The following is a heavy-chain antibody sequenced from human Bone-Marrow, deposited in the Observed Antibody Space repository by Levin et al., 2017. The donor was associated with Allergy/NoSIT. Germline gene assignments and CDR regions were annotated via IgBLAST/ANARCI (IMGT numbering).Heavy chain of an antibody. Sequence: GESLKISCAASGFTFSSYSMNWVRQAPGKGLEWVSSISSSSSYIYYADSVKGRFTISRDNAKNSLYLQMNSLRAEDTAVYYCATHRPYYYDSSGYGDAFDIWGQGTMVTVSS. CDR3: ATHRPYYYDSSGYGDAFDI. CDR2: ISSSSSYI. V-gene: IGHV3-21*01. D-gene: IGHD3-22*01. J-gene: IGHJ3*02. CDR1: GFTFSSYS.